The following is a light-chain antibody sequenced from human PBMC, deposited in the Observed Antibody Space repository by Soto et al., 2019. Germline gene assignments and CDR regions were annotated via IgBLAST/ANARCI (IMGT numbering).Light chain of an antibody. V-gene: IGLV2-23*01. CDR3: CSFAGSSTYV. Sequence: QSVLAQPASVSGSPGQLITISCTGTSRDVGSYNLVSWYQQHPGNAPKLIIYEGTKRPSGVSYRFSGSKSGNAASLTISGLQEEDEGDYHCCSFAGSSTYVFGTGTKVTVL. J-gene: IGLJ1*01. CDR2: EGT. CDR1: SRDVGSYNL.